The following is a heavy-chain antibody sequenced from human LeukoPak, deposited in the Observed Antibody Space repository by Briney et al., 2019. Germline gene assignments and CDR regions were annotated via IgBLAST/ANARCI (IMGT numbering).Heavy chain of an antibody. CDR1: GFPFSNYY. CDR2: IIGSGGST. J-gene: IGHJ4*02. D-gene: IGHD3-3*01. CDR3: AKTISQYYDFWSGYYSPFDY. V-gene: IGHV3-23*01. Sequence: SGGCLRLSCAASGFPFSNYYMTWVRQAPGKGLEWVSAIIGSGGSTYYADSVKGRFTMSRDNSKNTLYLQMNSLRAEDTAVYYCAKTISQYYDFWSGYYSPFDYWGQGIPVTVSS.